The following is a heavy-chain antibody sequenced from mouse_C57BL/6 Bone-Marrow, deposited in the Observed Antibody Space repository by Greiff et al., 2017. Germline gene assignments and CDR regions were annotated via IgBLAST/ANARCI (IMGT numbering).Heavy chain of an antibody. CDR3: ARPGYYGSSWNAMGD. D-gene: IGHD1-1*01. CDR2: ISSGSSTI. V-gene: IGHV5-17*01. Sequence: EVKLVESGGGLVKPGGSLKLSCAASGFTFSDYGMHWVRQAPEKGLEWVAYISSGSSTIYYADTVKGRFTISRDNAKNTLFLQLTSLRSEDTAMYDCARPGYYGSSWNAMGDWGQGTSVTVSS. J-gene: IGHJ4*01. CDR1: GFTFSDYG.